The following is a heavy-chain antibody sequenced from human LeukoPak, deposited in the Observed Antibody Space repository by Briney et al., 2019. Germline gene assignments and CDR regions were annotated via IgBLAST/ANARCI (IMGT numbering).Heavy chain of an antibody. J-gene: IGHJ4*02. CDR3: AKEYCSSTSCYVSD. V-gene: IGHV3-30*02. CDR1: GFTFSSYG. Sequence: GGSLRLSCAASGFTFSSYGMHWVRQAPGKGLEWVAFIRYDGSNKYYADSVKGRFTISRDNSKNTLYLQMNSLRVEDTAVYYCAKEYCSSTSCYVSDWGQGTLVTVSS. CDR2: IRYDGSNK. D-gene: IGHD2-2*01.